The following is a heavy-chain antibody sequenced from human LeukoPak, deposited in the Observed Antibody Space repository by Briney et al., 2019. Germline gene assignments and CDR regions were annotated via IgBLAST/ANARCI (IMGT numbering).Heavy chain of an antibody. V-gene: IGHV3-23*01. CDR3: AKDRYSSSHDAFDI. Sequence: PGGSLRLSCAASGFTSRSYAMSWVRQAPGKGLEWVSAISDNGGSTYYADSVKGRFTISRDNSKNTLYLQMNSLRVEDTAVYYCAKDRYSSSHDAFDIWGQGTMVTVSS. D-gene: IGHD6-19*01. J-gene: IGHJ3*02. CDR1: GFTSRSYA. CDR2: ISDNGGST.